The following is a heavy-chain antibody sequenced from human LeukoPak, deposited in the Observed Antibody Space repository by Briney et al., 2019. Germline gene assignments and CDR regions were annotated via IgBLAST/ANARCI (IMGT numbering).Heavy chain of an antibody. V-gene: IGHV3-30*02. D-gene: IGHD6-13*01. Sequence: PGGSLRLSCAASEFTFSTYDMHWVRQAPGKGLEWVAFIRHDGSNRYYADSVKGRFTISRDNSKDTLNLQMNSLRAEDTAVYYCVKDRKGASWLRYSSNWYGFDVWGHGTMVSVFS. CDR3: VKDRKGASWLRYSSNWYGFDV. CDR1: EFTFSTYD. CDR2: IRHDGSNR. J-gene: IGHJ3*01.